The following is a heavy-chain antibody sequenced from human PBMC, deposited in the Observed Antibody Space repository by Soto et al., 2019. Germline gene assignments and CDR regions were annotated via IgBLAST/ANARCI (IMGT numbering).Heavy chain of an antibody. Sequence: RGESLKISCKGAGYSFSTHWIGWVRQMPGKGLEWMGIIYPGDSDTRYRPSFQGQVTISVDKSITTAYLQWSSLKASDTAMYYCATLRADCSGDSCYSYYFDYWGQGTLVTVSS. V-gene: IGHV5-51*01. D-gene: IGHD2-15*01. J-gene: IGHJ4*02. CDR1: GYSFSTHW. CDR3: ATLRADCSGDSCYSYYFDY. CDR2: IYPGDSDT.